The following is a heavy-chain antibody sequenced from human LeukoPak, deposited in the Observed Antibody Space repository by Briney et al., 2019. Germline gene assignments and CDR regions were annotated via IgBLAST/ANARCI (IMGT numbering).Heavy chain of an antibody. CDR3: ARDQREWSGYYLGFDP. J-gene: IGHJ5*02. CDR1: GGSISSYY. D-gene: IGHD3-3*01. V-gene: IGHV4-59*01. Sequence: SETLSLTCTVSGGSISSYYWSWIRQPPGKGLEWIGYIYYSGSTNYNPSLKSRVTISVDTSKNQFSLKLSSVTAADTAVYYCARDQREWSGYYLGFDPWGQGTLITVSS. CDR2: IYYSGST.